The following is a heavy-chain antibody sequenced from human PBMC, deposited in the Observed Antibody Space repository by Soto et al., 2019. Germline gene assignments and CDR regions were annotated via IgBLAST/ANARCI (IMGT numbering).Heavy chain of an antibody. CDR1: GFTFSRSA. V-gene: IGHV3-33*01. Sequence: PGGSLRLSCAACGFTFSRSAIHSVRQAPGKGLEWVAVIWYDGSNKYYADSVKCRFTISRDNSKNTLYLQMNSLRAEDTAVYYCARDGNGEFDYWGQGTLVTVSS. CDR3: ARDGNGEFDY. J-gene: IGHJ4*02. CDR2: IWYDGSNK. D-gene: IGHD1-1*01.